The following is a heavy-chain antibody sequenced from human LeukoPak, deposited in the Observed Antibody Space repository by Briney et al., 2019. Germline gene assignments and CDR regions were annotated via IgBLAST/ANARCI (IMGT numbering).Heavy chain of an antibody. Sequence: SETLSLTCAVYGGSFSGYYWSRIRQPPGKGLEWIGEINHSGSTNYNPSLKSRVTISVDTSKNQFSLKLSSVTAADTAVYYCARRLKGTTVTNYFDYWGQGTLVTVSS. V-gene: IGHV4-34*01. CDR3: ARRLKGTTVTNYFDY. CDR1: GGSFSGYY. D-gene: IGHD4-17*01. CDR2: INHSGST. J-gene: IGHJ4*02.